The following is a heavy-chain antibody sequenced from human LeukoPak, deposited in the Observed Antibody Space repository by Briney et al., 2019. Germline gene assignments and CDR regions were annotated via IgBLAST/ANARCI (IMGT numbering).Heavy chain of an antibody. D-gene: IGHD6-13*01. CDR2: IRSKAYGGTT. CDR1: GFTFGDYA. J-gene: IGHJ4*02. CDR3: TRVTHISSSWHGGFDY. Sequence: GGSLRLPCTASGFTFGDYAMSWFRQAPGKGLEWVGFIRSKAYGGTTEYAASVKGRFTISRDDSKSIAYLQMNSLKTEDTAVYYCTRVTHISSSWHGGFDYWGQGTLVTVSS. V-gene: IGHV3-49*03.